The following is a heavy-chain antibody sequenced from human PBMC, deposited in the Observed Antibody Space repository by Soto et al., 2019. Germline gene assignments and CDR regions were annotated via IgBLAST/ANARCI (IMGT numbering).Heavy chain of an antibody. CDR3: ERDRSSYNYFAF. Sequence: QVQLVESGGGVVQPGRSLGLSCAASGFTFSSYGMHWVRQAPGKGLEWVALIWYDGSKKYYADSVKGRFTISRDNSKNTVYLQMSSLRGEDRAVYHCERDRSSYNYFAFWGQGPLFTVSP. D-gene: IGHD5-12*01. J-gene: IGHJ4*02. V-gene: IGHV3-33*01. CDR2: IWYDGSKK. CDR1: GFTFSSYG.